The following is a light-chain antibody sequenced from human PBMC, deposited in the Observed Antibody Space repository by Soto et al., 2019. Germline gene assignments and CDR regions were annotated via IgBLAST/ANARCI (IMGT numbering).Light chain of an antibody. J-gene: IGKJ3*01. CDR3: QQYGSSPFT. V-gene: IGKV3-20*01. Sequence: EIVLTQSPGTLALSPGERATLSCRASQSVSSNYLNWYHQKRGQAPRLLIHGASSRATGIPDRFSGSGSGTDFTLTISRPEPEDFAVYYCQQYGSSPFTFGPGTKVGIK. CDR2: GAS. CDR1: QSVSSNY.